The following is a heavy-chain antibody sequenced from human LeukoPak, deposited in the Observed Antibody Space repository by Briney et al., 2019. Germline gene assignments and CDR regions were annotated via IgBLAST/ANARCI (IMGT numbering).Heavy chain of an antibody. D-gene: IGHD3-10*01. CDR1: GGTFSSCA. V-gene: IGHV1-69*13. J-gene: IGHJ5*02. CDR2: IIPIFGTA. CDR3: ARDLGDYYGSGSYRFDP. Sequence: GASVKVSCKASGGTFSSCAISWVRQAPGQGLEWMGGIIPIFGTANYAQKFQGRVTITADESTSTAYMELSSLRSEDTAVYYCARDLGDYYGSGSYRFDPWGQGTLVTVSS.